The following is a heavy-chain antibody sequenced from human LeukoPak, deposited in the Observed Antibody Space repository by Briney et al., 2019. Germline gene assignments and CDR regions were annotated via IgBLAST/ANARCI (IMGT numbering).Heavy chain of an antibody. CDR2: IDTDGSYT. D-gene: IGHD6-13*01. CDR3: ARDTAAGTGAFDI. CDR1: GFSFSMYW. V-gene: IGHV3-74*01. J-gene: IGHJ3*02. Sequence: PGGSLRLSCAASGFSFSMYWMHWVRQAPGKGLVWVSRIDTDGSYTNYADSVKGRSTISRDNAKNTLYLQMNSLRAEDTAVYYCARDTAAGTGAFDIWGQGTMVTVSS.